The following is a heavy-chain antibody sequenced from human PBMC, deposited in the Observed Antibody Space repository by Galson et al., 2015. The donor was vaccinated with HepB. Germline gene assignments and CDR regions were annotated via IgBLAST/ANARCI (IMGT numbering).Heavy chain of an antibody. CDR2: IDPSDSYT. D-gene: IGHD2-2*01. Sequence: QSGAEVKKPGESLRISCKGSGYSFTSYWISWVRQMPGKGLEWMGRIDPSDSYTNYSPSFQGHVTISADKSISTAYLQWSSLKASDTAMYYCARQRIGRLGEDIVVVPAYYYGMDVWGQGTTVTVSS. CDR1: GYSFTSYW. CDR3: ARQRIGRLGEDIVVVPAYYYGMDV. V-gene: IGHV5-10-1*01. J-gene: IGHJ6*02.